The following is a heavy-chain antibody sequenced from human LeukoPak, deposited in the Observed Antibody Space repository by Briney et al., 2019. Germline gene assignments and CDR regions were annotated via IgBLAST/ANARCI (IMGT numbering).Heavy chain of an antibody. CDR1: GFTFSSYS. Sequence: GGSLRLSCAASGFTFSSYSMNWVRHAPGKGLQWLSGISASGDVTFHADRVKGRFAISSDNSKDTLSLQMNSLSADDTAVYYCAKEGVGGSYFGHWGQGPLVTVSS. CDR2: ISASGDVT. CDR3: AKEGVGGSYFGH. D-gene: IGHD1-26*01. J-gene: IGHJ1*01. V-gene: IGHV3-23*01.